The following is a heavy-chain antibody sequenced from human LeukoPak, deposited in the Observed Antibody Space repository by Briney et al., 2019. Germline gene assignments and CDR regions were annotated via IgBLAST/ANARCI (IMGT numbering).Heavy chain of an antibody. J-gene: IGHJ1*01. CDR3: AKIVLSYSSSLYFQH. CDR1: GFTFDDYG. V-gene: IGHV3-20*04. Sequence: GGSLRLSCAASGFTFDDYGMSWVRQAPGKGLEWVSGINWNGGSTGYADSVKGRFTISRDNAKNSLYLQMNSLRAEDTAVYYCAKIVLSYSSSLYFQHWGQGTLVTVSS. CDR2: INWNGGST. D-gene: IGHD6-6*01.